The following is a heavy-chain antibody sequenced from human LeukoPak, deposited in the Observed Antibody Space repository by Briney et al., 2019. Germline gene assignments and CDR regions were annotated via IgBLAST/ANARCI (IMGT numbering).Heavy chain of an antibody. CDR1: GYTFTSYG. Sequence: ASVKVSCKASGYTFTSYGISWVRQAPGQGLEWMGWISAYNGNTNYAQKLQGRVTMTTDTSTSAAYMELRSLRSDDTAVYYCARGSFPPYDILTGFDYWGQGTLVTVSS. V-gene: IGHV1-18*01. J-gene: IGHJ4*02. CDR2: ISAYNGNT. CDR3: ARGSFPPYDILTGFDY. D-gene: IGHD3-9*01.